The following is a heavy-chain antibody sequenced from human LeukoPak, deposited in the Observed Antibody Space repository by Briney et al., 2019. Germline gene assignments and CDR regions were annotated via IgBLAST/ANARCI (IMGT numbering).Heavy chain of an antibody. D-gene: IGHD4-23*01. CDR3: ARDDYGGKLDI. CDR2: IWYDGSNK. V-gene: IGHV3-33*01. J-gene: IGHJ3*02. Sequence: PGGSLRLSCAGSGFTFSNYDMHWVRQAPGKGLEWVAVIWYDGSNKYYADSVKGRFTISRDNSKNTLYLQMNSLRAEDTAVYYCARDDYGGKLDIWGQGTVVTVSS. CDR1: GFTFSNYD.